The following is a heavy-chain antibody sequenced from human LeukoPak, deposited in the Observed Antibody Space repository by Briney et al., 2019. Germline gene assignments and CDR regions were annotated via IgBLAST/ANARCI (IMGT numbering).Heavy chain of an antibody. CDR1: GGTFSSYA. J-gene: IGHJ4*02. Sequence: GASVKVSCKASGGTFSSYAISWVRQAPGQGLEWMGGIIPIFGTANYAQKFQGRVTITADESTSTAYMELSSLRSEDTAVYYCAIRYSGSYYFLYWGQGTLVTVSS. CDR2: IIPIFGTA. V-gene: IGHV1-69*13. CDR3: AIRYSGSYYFLY. D-gene: IGHD1-26*01.